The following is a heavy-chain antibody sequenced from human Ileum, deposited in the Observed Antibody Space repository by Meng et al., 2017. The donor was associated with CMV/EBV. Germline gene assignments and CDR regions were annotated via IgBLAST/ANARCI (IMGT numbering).Heavy chain of an antibody. J-gene: IGHJ5*02. Sequence: QLQESGPGLVTPSDTLSLTCTVSGDSISSGSYYWAWIRQTPEKGLEWMGSIYYSGSTYDNPSLRSRVTISVDTSKNQFSLKLTSVTAADTAIYYCAGDWGPYSSRGYFDPWGQGTLVTVSS. CDR2: IYYSGST. CDR3: AGDWGPYSSRGYFDP. V-gene: IGHV4-39*07. CDR1: GDSISSGSYY. D-gene: IGHD6-19*01.